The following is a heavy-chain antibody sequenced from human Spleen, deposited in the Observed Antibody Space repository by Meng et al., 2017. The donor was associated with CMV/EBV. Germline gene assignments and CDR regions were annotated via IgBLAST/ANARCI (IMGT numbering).Heavy chain of an antibody. J-gene: IGHJ6*02. CDR3: ARAKGYYQEGYYYYGMDV. D-gene: IGHD2-2*01. CDR2: ISYDGSNK. CDR1: GFTFSSFA. Sequence: GESLKISCAASGFTFSSFAMHWVRQAPGKGLEWVAVISYDGSNKYYADSVKGRFTISRDNSKNTLYLQMNSLRGEDTAVYYCARAKGYYQEGYYYYGMDVWGQGTTVTVSS. V-gene: IGHV3-30-3*01.